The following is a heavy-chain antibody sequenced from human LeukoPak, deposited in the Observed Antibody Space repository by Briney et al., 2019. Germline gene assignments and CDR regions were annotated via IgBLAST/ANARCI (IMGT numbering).Heavy chain of an antibody. CDR2: INPTNGNT. CDR3: ARDGYFDY. V-gene: IGHV1-18*01. CDR1: GYTFTYG. Sequence: ASLKVSCKGSGYTFTYGVGWVRQAPGQGLEWMGWINPTNGNTNYAQKLQGRVTMTTDTSTSTAYMELRSLRSDDTAVYYCARDGYFDYWGQGTLVTVSS. J-gene: IGHJ4*02.